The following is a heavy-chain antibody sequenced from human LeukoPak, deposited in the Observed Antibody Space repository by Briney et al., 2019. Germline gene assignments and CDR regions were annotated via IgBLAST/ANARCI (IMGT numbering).Heavy chain of an antibody. CDR1: GGSISSYY. Sequence: PSETLSLTCTVSGGSISSYYWSWIRQPPGKGLEWIGYIYYSGSTNYNPSLKSRVTISVDTSKNQFSLKLSSVTAADTAVYYCVRARRDGYNFYYYGMDVWGQGTTVTVSS. CDR2: IYYSGST. D-gene: IGHD5-24*01. CDR3: VRARRDGYNFYYYGMDV. J-gene: IGHJ6*02. V-gene: IGHV4-59*01.